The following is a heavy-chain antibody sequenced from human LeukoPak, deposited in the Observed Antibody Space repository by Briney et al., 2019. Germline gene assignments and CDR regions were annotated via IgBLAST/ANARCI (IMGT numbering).Heavy chain of an antibody. D-gene: IGHD2-15*01. V-gene: IGHV3-21*01. J-gene: IGHJ4*02. Sequence: GGSLRLSCAASGFTFSSYSMNWVRQAPGKGLEWVSSISSSSSYIYYADSVKGRFTISRDNAKKSLYLQMNSLRAEDTAVYYCARDYVSGYCSGGSCYSDGGNFDYWGQGTLVTVSS. CDR2: ISSSSSYI. CDR3: ARDYVSGYCSGGSCYSDGGNFDY. CDR1: GFTFSSYS.